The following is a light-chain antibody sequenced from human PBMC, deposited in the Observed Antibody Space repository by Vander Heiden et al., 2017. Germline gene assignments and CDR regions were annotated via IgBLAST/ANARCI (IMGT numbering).Light chain of an antibody. CDR1: ALPKQY. J-gene: IGLJ3*02. CDR3: QSADSSGTPYWV. V-gene: IGLV3-25*03. Sequence: SYELTQPPSVSVSPGQTARITCPGDALPKQYAYWYQQKPGQAPVLVIYKDSERPSGIPERFSGSSSGTTVTLTISGVQAEDEADYYCQSADSSGTPYWVFGGGTKLTVL. CDR2: KDS.